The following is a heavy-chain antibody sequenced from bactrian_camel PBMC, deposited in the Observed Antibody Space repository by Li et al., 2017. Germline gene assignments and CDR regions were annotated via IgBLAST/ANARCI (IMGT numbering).Heavy chain of an antibody. V-gene: IGHV3S40*01. CDR1: GFTFSSIA. CDR3: ATDGSLAQRSGTLYCPLTPARFRT. J-gene: IGHJ4*01. Sequence: VQLVESGGGLVQPGGSLRLSCAVSGFTFSSIAMSWVRQAPGKGLEWVSTINGMTGIAYYADSVKGRFTISLDTAKNTVNLQMNYLKPEDTAMYYCATDGSLAQRSGTLYCPLTPARFRTWGQGTQVTVS. D-gene: IGHD3*01. CDR2: INGMTGIA.